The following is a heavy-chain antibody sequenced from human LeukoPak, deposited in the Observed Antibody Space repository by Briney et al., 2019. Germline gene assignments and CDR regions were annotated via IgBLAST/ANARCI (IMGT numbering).Heavy chain of an antibody. CDR2: ISIVGSTL. Sequence: GESPRHSCAASGVTFSSYEMNWVPPAPGKGREWVLYISIVGSTLYHADSVKGRFTISRDNAKNSLYLQMNSLRAEDTAVYYCARVFPRWYGWGSYYRMWYYDLWGRGTLVTVSS. V-gene: IGHV3-48*03. J-gene: IGHJ2*01. CDR3: ARVFPRWYGWGSYYRMWYYDL. CDR1: GVTFSSYE. D-gene: IGHD3-10*01.